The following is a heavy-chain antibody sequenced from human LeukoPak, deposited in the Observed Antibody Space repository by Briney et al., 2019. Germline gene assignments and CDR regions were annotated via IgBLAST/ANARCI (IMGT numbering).Heavy chain of an antibody. Sequence: SETLSLTCTVSGGSIKDYYWSWIRQAPGKGLEWIAYINDNGHSGYNPSLESRVTISVDTSKNHFSLRLRSVIAADTAVYYCARESTDCVRGSFSDYWGQGILVTVSS. V-gene: IGHV4-59*12. J-gene: IGHJ4*02. CDR3: ARESTDCVRGSFSDY. CDR1: GGSIKDYY. D-gene: IGHD2-21*01. CDR2: INDNGHS.